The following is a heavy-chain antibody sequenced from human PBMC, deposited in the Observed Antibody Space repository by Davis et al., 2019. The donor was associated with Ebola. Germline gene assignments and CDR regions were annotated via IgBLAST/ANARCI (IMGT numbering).Heavy chain of an antibody. V-gene: IGHV5-51*01. CDR3: ARRGDHYFYMDV. CDR1: GYNFTTYW. Sequence: GESLKISCKTSGYNFTTYWIGWVRQMPGKGLEWMGIIYPGDSDTKYRPSFQGQVTISVDKSTSTAYLQLSSLKASDTAMYYCARRGDHYFYMDVWGKGTTVTVSS. CDR2: IYPGDSDT. J-gene: IGHJ6*03.